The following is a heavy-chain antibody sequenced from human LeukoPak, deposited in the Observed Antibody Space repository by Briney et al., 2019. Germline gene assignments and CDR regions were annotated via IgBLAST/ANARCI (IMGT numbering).Heavy chain of an antibody. J-gene: IGHJ3*02. Sequence: PLETLSLTCTVSGGSISSYYWSWIRQPPGKGLEWIGYIYYSGSTNYNPSLKSRVTISVDTSKNQFSLKLSSVTAADTAVYYCARDLEDYYDRPPGAFDIWGQGTMVTVSS. CDR2: IYYSGST. V-gene: IGHV4-59*01. CDR3: ARDLEDYYDRPPGAFDI. CDR1: GGSISSYY. D-gene: IGHD3-22*01.